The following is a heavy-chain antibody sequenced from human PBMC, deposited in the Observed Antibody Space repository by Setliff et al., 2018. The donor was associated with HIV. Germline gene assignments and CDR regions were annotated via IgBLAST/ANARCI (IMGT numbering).Heavy chain of an antibody. Sequence: GGSLRLSCAASGFTFSSYSMNWVRQAPGKGLAWVSSISSGSSYIYYAESVKGRFTISRDNAKNSLYLQMNSLRAEDTAVYYCARAGAYYDSSGYCIDYWGQGTLVTVSS. J-gene: IGHJ4*02. CDR3: ARAGAYYDSSGYCIDY. V-gene: IGHV3-21*01. CDR1: GFTFSSYS. CDR2: ISSGSSYI. D-gene: IGHD3-22*01.